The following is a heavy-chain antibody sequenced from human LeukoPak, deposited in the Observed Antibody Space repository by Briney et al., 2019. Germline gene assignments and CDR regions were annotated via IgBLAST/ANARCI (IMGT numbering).Heavy chain of an antibody. CDR2: VHSNGDT. D-gene: IGHD3-16*02. V-gene: IGHV4-4*07. J-gene: IGHJ4*02. CDR1: GASIRTYF. CDR3: ARDIGLAH. Sequence: SETLSLTCTVSGASIRTYFWSWFRQPAGKGLEWIGRVHSNGDTYYNPSLESRVTVSMDTSKNQFALNLTSLTAADTAVYYCARDIGLAHWGQGTLVAVSS.